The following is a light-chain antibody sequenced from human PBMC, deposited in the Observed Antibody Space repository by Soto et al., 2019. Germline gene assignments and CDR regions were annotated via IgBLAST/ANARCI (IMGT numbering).Light chain of an antibody. CDR3: QQLNSYPLT. CDR2: DVS. J-gene: IGKJ4*01. V-gene: IGKV3-11*01. CDR1: QSVSNS. Sequence: EIVLTQSPATLSLSPGERVTLSCRASQSVSNSLAWYQQKPGQPPRLLIYDVSNRATGIPARFSGSGSGTDFTLTITSLEPEDFATYYCQQLNSYPLTFGGGTKVEI.